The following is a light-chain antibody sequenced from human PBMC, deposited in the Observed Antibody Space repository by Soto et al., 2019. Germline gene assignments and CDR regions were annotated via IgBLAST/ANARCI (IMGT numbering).Light chain of an antibody. V-gene: IGLV6-57*04. J-gene: IGLJ2*01. CDR1: SGSIASNY. Sequence: NFMLTQPHSVSESPGKTVTISCTRSSGSIASNYVQWYQQRPGSAPTTVIYEDNQRPSGFPDRFSGSIDSSSNSASLTISGLKTEDEADYCCQSYDSSNQAVVFGGGTKLTVL. CDR3: QSYDSSNQAVV. CDR2: EDN.